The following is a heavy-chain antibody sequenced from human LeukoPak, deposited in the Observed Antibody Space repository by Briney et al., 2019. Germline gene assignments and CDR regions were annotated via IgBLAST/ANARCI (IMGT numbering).Heavy chain of an antibody. D-gene: IGHD3-22*01. CDR3: ARGVSSGYYPHYYYGMDV. Sequence: GGSLRLSCAASGFTFSSYWMHWVRQAPGKGLVWVSRINSDGSSTSYADSVKGRFTISRDNAKNTLYLQMNSLRAEDTAVYYCARGVSSGYYPHYYYGMDVWGQGTTVTVSS. J-gene: IGHJ6*02. CDR1: GFTFSSYW. CDR2: INSDGSST. V-gene: IGHV3-74*01.